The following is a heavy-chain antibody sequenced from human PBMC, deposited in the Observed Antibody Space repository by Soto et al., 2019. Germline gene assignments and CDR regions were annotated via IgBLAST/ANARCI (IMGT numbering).Heavy chain of an antibody. CDR2: ISYDGSNK. D-gene: IGHD5-18*01. CDR3: AKALTGYSHASFDS. V-gene: IGHV3-30*18. Sequence: GGSLRLSCAASGFTFSNFAMHWVRQAPGKGLEWVAVISYDGSNKYYPDSVKGRFSVSRKNSMNTLYLQMDSLRVEDTAVYYCAKALTGYSHASFDSWGQGTLVTVSS. J-gene: IGHJ4*02. CDR1: GFTFSNFA.